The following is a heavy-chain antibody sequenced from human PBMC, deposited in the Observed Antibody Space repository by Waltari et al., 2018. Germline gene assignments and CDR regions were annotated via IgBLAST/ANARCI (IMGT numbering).Heavy chain of an antibody. CDR1: GGTFSSYT. CDR2: IIPILGIA. J-gene: IGHJ6*02. CDR3: ARDAEMDTAGNDYGMDV. Sequence: QVQLVQSGAEVKKPGSSVKVSCKASGGTFSSYTISWVRQAPGQGLEWMGRIIPILGIANNAQKFQGRVTITADKSTSTAYMELSSLRSEDTAVYYCARDAEMDTAGNDYGMDVWGQGTTVTVSS. V-gene: IGHV1-69*08. D-gene: IGHD5-18*01.